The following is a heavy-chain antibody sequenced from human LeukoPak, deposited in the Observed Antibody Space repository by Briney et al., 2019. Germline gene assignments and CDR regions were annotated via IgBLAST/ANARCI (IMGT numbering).Heavy chain of an antibody. V-gene: IGHV4-59*08. Sequence: SETLSLTCTVSGGSISSYYWSWIRQPPGKGLEWIGCIYYSGSTNYNPSLKSRVTISVDTSKNQFSLKLSSVTAADTAVYYCARRSYGFFCDAFDIWGQGTMVTVSS. D-gene: IGHD5-18*01. CDR2: IYYSGST. CDR3: ARRSYGFFCDAFDI. CDR1: GGSISSYY. J-gene: IGHJ3*02.